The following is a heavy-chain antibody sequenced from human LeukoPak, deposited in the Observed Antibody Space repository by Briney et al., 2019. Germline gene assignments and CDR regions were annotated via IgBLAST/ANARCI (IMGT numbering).Heavy chain of an antibody. Sequence: GGSLRLSCAASGFTFSGYWMSWVRQAPGKGLEWVANIKQDGSEKYYVDSVKGRFTISRDNTKNSLYLQMNSLRAEDTAVYYCARDRGYGDYESAFDIWGQGTMVTVSS. CDR1: GFTFSGYW. CDR3: ARDRGYGDYESAFDI. J-gene: IGHJ3*02. V-gene: IGHV3-7*01. D-gene: IGHD4-17*01. CDR2: IKQDGSEK.